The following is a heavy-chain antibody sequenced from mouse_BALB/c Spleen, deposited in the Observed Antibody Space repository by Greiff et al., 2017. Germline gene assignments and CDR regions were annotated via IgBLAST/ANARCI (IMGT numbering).Heavy chain of an antibody. V-gene: IGHV5-4*02. D-gene: IGHD2-14*01. J-gene: IGHJ3*01. Sequence: EVHLVESGGGLVKPGGSLKLSCAASGFTFSDYYMYWVRQTPEKRLEWVATISDGGSYTYYPDSVKGRFTISRDNAKNNLYLQMSSLKSEDTAMYYCARDIRYDGRWFAYWGQGTLVTVSA. CDR1: GFTFSDYY. CDR2: ISDGGSYT. CDR3: ARDIRYDGRWFAY.